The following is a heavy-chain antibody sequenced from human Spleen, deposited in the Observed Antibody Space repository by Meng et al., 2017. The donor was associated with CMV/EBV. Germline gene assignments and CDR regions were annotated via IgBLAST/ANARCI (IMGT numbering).Heavy chain of an antibody. V-gene: IGHV1-2*02. CDR1: GYMFTGYY. CDR3: ARGDGWTYYGLDV. J-gene: IGHJ6*02. D-gene: IGHD5-24*01. Sequence: ASVKVSCKASGYMFTGYYLHWVRQAPGQGLEWVGWINPNTGDTNYAQKFQGRVTVTRDTSINTAYMDLSRLRSDDAALYYCARGDGWTYYGLDVWGQGTTVTVS. CDR2: INPNTGDT.